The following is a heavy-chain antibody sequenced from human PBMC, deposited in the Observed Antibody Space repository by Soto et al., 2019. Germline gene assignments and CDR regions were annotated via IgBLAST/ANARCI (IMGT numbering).Heavy chain of an antibody. Sequence: XECLKVYCKGSGYSFTSYLGSLVLQMPGKGLEWMGRIDPSDSYTNYSPSFQGHVTISADKSISTAYLQWSSLKASDTAMYYCARFRFLEWQTPYGMDVSGHGTTVTVSS. CDR3: ARFRFLEWQTPYGMDV. D-gene: IGHD3-3*01. V-gene: IGHV5-10-1*01. CDR2: IDPSDSYT. CDR1: GYSFTSYL. J-gene: IGHJ6*02.